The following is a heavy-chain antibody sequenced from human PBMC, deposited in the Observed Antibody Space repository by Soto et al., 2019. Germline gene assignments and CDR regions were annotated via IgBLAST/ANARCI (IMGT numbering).Heavy chain of an antibody. J-gene: IGHJ3*02. CDR1: GGSISSYY. V-gene: IGHV4-59*08. D-gene: IGHD6-19*01. CDR2: IYYSGST. CDR3: ARLSYSSGWTDAFDI. Sequence: QVQLQESGPGLVKPSETLSLTCTVSGGSISSYYWSWIRQPPGKGLEWIGYIYYSGSTNYNPSLKSRVTISVDTSKNQVSLKLSSVTAADTAVYYCARLSYSSGWTDAFDIWGQGTMVTVSS.